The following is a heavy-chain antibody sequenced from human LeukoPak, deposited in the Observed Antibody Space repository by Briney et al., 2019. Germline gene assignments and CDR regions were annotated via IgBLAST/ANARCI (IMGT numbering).Heavy chain of an antibody. CDR3: TRQDSLQWFGESSEAFDI. V-gene: IGHV3-73*01. CDR1: GITLSDSV. CDR2: IRRKGNNYAT. J-gene: IGHJ3*02. D-gene: IGHD3-10*01. Sequence: GGSLRLSCAASGITLSDSVMHWVRQASGKGLEWVGRIRRKGNNYATEYVASVKGRFTISRDDSRNTAYLQMNSLKTEDTAVYYCTRQDSLQWFGESSEAFDIWGRGTMVAVSS.